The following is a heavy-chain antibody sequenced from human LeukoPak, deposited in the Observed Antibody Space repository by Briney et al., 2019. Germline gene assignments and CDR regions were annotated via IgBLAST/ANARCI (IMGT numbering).Heavy chain of an antibody. J-gene: IGHJ4*02. CDR1: GFTFSSYA. CDR3: ARGGYYPSGSHDY. Sequence: GGSLRLSCAASGFTFSSYAMSWVRQAPGKGLVWVSRIHSDGSSTTYADSVKGRFTISRDNAKNTLYLQMNSLRAEDTAVYYCARGGYYPSGSHDYWGQGTLVTVSS. CDR2: IHSDGSST. D-gene: IGHD3-10*01. V-gene: IGHV3-74*01.